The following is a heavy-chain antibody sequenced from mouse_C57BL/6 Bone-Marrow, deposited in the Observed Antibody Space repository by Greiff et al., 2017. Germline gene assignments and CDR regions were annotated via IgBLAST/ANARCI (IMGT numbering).Heavy chain of an antibody. CDR1: GYAFSSSW. D-gene: IGHD1-1*01. J-gene: IGHJ4*01. Sequence: QVQLQQSGPELVKPGASVKISCKASGYAFSSSWMNWVKQRPGKGLEWIGRIYPGDGDTNYNGKFKGKATLTADKSSSTAYMQLSSLTSEDSAVYFCAKPSTVVAYYYAMDYWGQGTSVTVSS. V-gene: IGHV1-82*01. CDR2: IYPGDGDT. CDR3: AKPSTVVAYYYAMDY.